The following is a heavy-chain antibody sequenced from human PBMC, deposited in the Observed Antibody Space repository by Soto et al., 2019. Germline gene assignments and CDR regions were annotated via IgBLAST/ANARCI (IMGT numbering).Heavy chain of an antibody. CDR1: GASISEGSHY. CDR2: VYYTGRT. V-gene: IGHV4-39*02. J-gene: IGHJ4*02. CDR3: ASHLHNYGDWAFDF. Sequence: QLLLHDSCPRLVKPSETLSLTCAFSGASISEGSHYWAWIRQPPGKGLECIASVYYTGRTYYNHPFRSRLTIPIDPSRDHFFLNLRSVNVADMAVYDCASHLHNYGDWAFDFWGQGTLVPVSS. D-gene: IGHD4-17*01.